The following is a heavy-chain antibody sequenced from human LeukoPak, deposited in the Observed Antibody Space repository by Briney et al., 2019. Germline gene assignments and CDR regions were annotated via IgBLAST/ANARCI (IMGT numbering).Heavy chain of an antibody. D-gene: IGHD3-3*01. CDR1: GGSISSSSYY. J-gene: IGHJ4*02. CDR2: IYYSGST. V-gene: IGHV4-39*01. CDR3: ARGNYDFWSGYYMIRGDYFDY. Sequence: SETLSLTCTVSGGSISSSSYYWGWIRQPPGKGLEWIGSIYYSGSTYYNPSLKSRVTISVDTSKNQFSLRLSSVTAADTAVYYCARGNYDFWSGYYMIRGDYFDYWGQGTLVTVSS.